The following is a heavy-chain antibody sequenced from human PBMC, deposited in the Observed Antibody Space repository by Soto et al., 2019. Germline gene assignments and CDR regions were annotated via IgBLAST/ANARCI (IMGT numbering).Heavy chain of an antibody. J-gene: IGHJ4*02. V-gene: IGHV4-4*02. Sequence: SETLSLTCAVSGGSFTSNNWWTWVRQPPGQGLEWIGEIYRTGSTNYIPSLKSRVTISLDKSENQFSLKVTSLTAADTAVYYCASRDPGTSVDYWGQGTLVTVSS. CDR2: IYRTGST. CDR1: GGSFTSNNW. CDR3: ASRDPGTSVDY. D-gene: IGHD1-7*01.